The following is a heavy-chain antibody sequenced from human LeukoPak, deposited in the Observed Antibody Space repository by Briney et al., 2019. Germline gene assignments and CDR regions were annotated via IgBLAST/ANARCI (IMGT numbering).Heavy chain of an antibody. Sequence: TGGSLRLSCAASGFTFSSYAMSWVRQAPGKGLEWVSAISGSGSSTYYVDSVKGRFTISRDNSKNTLYLQMNSLRAEDTAVYYCAKEPIPIFGVASGLNWFDPWGQGTLVTVSS. D-gene: IGHD3-3*01. CDR1: GFTFSSYA. CDR3: AKEPIPIFGVASGLNWFDP. CDR2: ISGSGSST. J-gene: IGHJ5*02. V-gene: IGHV3-23*01.